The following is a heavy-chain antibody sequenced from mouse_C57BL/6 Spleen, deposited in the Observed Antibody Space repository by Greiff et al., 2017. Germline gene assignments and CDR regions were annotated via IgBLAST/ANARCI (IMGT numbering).Heavy chain of an antibody. D-gene: IGHD1-1*01. J-gene: IGHJ4*01. CDR2: ILPGSGST. CDR1: GYTFTGYW. Sequence: QVQLQQSGAELMKPGASVKLSCKATGYTFTGYWIEWVKQRPGHGLEWIGEILPGSGSTNYNEKFKGKATFTADTSSNTAYMQLSSLTTEDSAIYYCAEGPITTVVEENYYYAMDYWGQGTSVTVSS. V-gene: IGHV1-9*01. CDR3: AEGPITTVVEENYYYAMDY.